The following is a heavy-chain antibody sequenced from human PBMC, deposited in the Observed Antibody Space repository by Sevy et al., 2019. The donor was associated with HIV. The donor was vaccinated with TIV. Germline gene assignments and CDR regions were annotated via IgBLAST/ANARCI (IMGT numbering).Heavy chain of an antibody. V-gene: IGHV4-59*01. CDR1: GGSISSYY. CDR3: ARVRYTYGFPIFFDY. D-gene: IGHD5-18*01. Sequence: SETLSLTCSVSGGSISSYYWSWIRQPPGKGLEWIDYSGSTSYNSSLKSRVTISVDRSKNQFSLKLRSVTAADTAIYYCARVRYTYGFPIFFDYWGQRILVTVSS. J-gene: IGHJ4*02. CDR2: YSGST.